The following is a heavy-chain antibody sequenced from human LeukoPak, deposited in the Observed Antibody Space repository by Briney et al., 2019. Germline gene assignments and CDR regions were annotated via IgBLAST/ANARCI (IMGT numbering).Heavy chain of an antibody. CDR3: GRGAYDYAAHWFDP. Sequence: GSVTVSCKASGYTFTHYDFNWVRQATGQGLEGMGLMNPKRGKKGIARNFQGRVTMNRDTPINTAYMELNSLRSEDTALYCCGRGAYDYAAHWFDPWGQGTLVTVSS. CDR1: GYTFTHYD. D-gene: IGHD4-17*01. J-gene: IGHJ5*02. CDR2: MNPKRGKK. V-gene: IGHV1-8*01.